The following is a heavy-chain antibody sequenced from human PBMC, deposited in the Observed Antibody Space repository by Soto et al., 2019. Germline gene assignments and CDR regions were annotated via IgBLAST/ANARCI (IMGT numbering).Heavy chain of an antibody. V-gene: IGHV1-69*14. D-gene: IGHD6-13*01. J-gene: IGHJ3*02. CDR3: ARETSAPGISRGDAADI. CDR2: IVPIFRTA. Sequence: QVQLVQSGAEVKKPGSSVKVACKVSGDTFSNYAINWVRQAPGQGLEWMGAIVPIFRTANYAQKFQGRVTSSPGKYTIAAYMERCGLRSDDTGTYYSARETSAPGISRGDAADIWGQGKLVTVSS. CDR1: GDTFSNYA.